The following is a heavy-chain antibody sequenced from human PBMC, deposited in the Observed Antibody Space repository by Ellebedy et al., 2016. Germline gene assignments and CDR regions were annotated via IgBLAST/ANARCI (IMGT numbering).Heavy chain of an antibody. D-gene: IGHD1-1*01. CDR2: ISSSSSYI. Sequence: GGSLRLXXAASGFTFSSYSMNWVRQAPGKGLEWVSSISSSSSYIYYADSVKGRFTISRDNARNSLYLQMNSLRAEDTAVFYCAKENFVGTTDYYYGMDVWGQGTTVTVSS. J-gene: IGHJ6*02. CDR1: GFTFSSYS. V-gene: IGHV3-21*01. CDR3: AKENFVGTTDYYYGMDV.